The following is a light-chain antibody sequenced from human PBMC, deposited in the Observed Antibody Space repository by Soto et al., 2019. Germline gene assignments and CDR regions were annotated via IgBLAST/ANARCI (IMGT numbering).Light chain of an antibody. V-gene: IGLV2-8*01. CDR2: EVS. J-gene: IGLJ2*01. CDR3: SSYGGSNTVV. Sequence: QSALTQPPSASGSPGQSVTISCTGSSSDVGGYNYVSWYQQHPGKAPKLMYEVSKRPSGVPDRLSGSKSGNTASLTVSGLQAEDEADYYCSSYGGSNTVVFGGGTKVTVL. CDR1: SSDVGGYNY.